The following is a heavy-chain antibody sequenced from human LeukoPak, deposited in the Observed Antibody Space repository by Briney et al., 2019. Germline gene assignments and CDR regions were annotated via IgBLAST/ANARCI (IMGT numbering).Heavy chain of an antibody. V-gene: IGHV4-59*01. D-gene: IGHD3-10*01. CDR2: IYYSGYT. CDR3: ARTTMVRGTYYMDV. CDR1: GGSFRGYS. Sequence: SETLSLTCAVYGGSFRGYSWTWIRQSPGKGLEWIGYIYYSGYTNYNPSLKSRATISVDTSKNQFSLKLSSVTAADTAVYYCARTTMVRGTYYMDVWGKGTTVTISS. J-gene: IGHJ6*03.